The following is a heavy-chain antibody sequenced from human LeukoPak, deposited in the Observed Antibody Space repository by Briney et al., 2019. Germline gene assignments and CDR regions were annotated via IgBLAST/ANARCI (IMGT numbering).Heavy chain of an antibody. V-gene: IGHV3-30*04. D-gene: IGHD1-20*01. Sequence: GGSLRLSCAASGFTFSSYAMHWVRQAPGKGLEWVAVISYDGSNKYYADSVKGRFTISRDNSKNTLYLQMNSLRAEDTAVYYCAKSRHPYNWNDGAFFDYWGQGTLVTVSS. J-gene: IGHJ4*02. CDR2: ISYDGSNK. CDR3: AKSRHPYNWNDGAFFDY. CDR1: GFTFSSYA.